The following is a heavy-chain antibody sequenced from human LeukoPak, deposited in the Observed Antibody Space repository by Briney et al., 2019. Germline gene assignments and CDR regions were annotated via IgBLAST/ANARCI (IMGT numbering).Heavy chain of an antibody. Sequence: AASVKVSCKASGYTFTGYYMHWVRQAPGQGLEWMGWINPNSGGTNYAQKFQGGVTMTRDTSISTAYMELSRLRSDDTAVYYCARTLEWLAPRDAFDIWGQGTMVTVSS. CDR1: GYTFTGYY. J-gene: IGHJ3*02. CDR3: ARTLEWLAPRDAFDI. V-gene: IGHV1-2*02. D-gene: IGHD6-19*01. CDR2: INPNSGGT.